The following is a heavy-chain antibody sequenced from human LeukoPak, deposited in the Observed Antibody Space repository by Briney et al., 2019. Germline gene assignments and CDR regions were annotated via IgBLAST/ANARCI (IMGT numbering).Heavy chain of an antibody. CDR2: ISYDGSNK. CDR1: GFTFSSYA. J-gene: IGHJ3*02. V-gene: IGHV3-30*04. D-gene: IGHD2/OR15-2a*01. CDR3: ARENRAGASDI. Sequence: GRSLRLSCAASGFTFSSYAMHWVRQAPGKGLEWVAVISYDGSNKYYADSVKGRFTISRDNSKNTPYLQMNSLRAEDTAVYYCARENRAGASDIWGQGTMVTVSS.